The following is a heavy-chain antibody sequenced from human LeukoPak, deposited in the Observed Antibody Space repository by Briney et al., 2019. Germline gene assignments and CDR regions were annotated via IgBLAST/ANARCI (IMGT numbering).Heavy chain of an antibody. J-gene: IGHJ4*02. D-gene: IGHD1-26*01. Sequence: SQTVSLTCTVSGASISSGGYYWSWIRQPPGRGLEWIGYISYSGATYYNPSLKSRLVISIDTSKNQFSLRLSSATAADTAVYYCARAERPWELLDYWGQGTLVTVSS. CDR3: ARAERPWELLDY. V-gene: IGHV4-30-4*08. CDR2: ISYSGAT. CDR1: GASISSGGYY.